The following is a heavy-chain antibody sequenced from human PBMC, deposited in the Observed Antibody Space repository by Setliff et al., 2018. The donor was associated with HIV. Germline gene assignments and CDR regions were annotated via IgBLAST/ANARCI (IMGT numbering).Heavy chain of an antibody. CDR3: ASRIYYYDSNNFLREEGFDP. D-gene: IGHD3-22*01. CDR2: IHYNEKT. CDR1: GGSASNSRYY. J-gene: IGHJ5*02. Sequence: SETLSLTCTVSGGSASNSRYYWAWIRQPPGKGLEYIGSIHYNEKTYYNPSLKSGVTISIDTSKNQFSLNLTSVTAADTAVYYCASRIYYYDSNNFLREEGFDPWGQGTLVTVSS. V-gene: IGHV4-39*01.